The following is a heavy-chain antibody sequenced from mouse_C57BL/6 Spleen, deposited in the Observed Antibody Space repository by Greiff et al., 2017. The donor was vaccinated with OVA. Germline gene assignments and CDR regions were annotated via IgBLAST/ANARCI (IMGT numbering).Heavy chain of an antibody. CDR2: IDPETGGT. Sequence: QVQLKQSGAELVRPGASVTLSCKASGYTFTDYEMHWVKQTPVHGLEWIGAIDPETGGTAYNQKFKGKAILTADISSSTAYMYLRSLTSEDSAVYYCTIYYGNRFAYWGQGTLVTVSA. V-gene: IGHV1-15*01. CDR3: TIYYGNRFAY. J-gene: IGHJ3*01. D-gene: IGHD2-1*01. CDR1: GYTFTDYE.